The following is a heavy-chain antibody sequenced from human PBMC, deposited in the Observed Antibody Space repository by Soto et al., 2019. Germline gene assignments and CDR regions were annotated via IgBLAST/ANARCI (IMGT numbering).Heavy chain of an antibody. Sequence: EVQLVESGGGLVQPGGSLRLSCAASGFIFSSYSMNWVRQAPGKGLEWVSFISSSSSTIYYADSVKGRFTISRDNAKNSLYLQMNSVRDEDTAVYYCARDASSYTTSWYYFDYWGQGTLVTVSS. CDR2: ISSSSSTI. D-gene: IGHD3-16*01. J-gene: IGHJ4*02. CDR3: ARDASSYTTSWYYFDY. V-gene: IGHV3-48*02. CDR1: GFIFSSYS.